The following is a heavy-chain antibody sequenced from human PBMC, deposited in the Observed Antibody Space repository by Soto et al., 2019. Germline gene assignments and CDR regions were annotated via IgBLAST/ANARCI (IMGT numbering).Heavy chain of an antibody. CDR3: AGGLGYCSSTSCHLRDV. CDR1: GYTFTSYD. CDR2: MNPNSGNT. Sequence: ASVKVSCKASGYTFTSYDINWVRQATGQGLEWMGWMNPNSGNTGYAQKFQGRVTMTRNISISTAYMELGSLRSEDTAVYYCAGGLGYCSSTSCHLRDVWGKGTTVTVSS. D-gene: IGHD2-2*01. V-gene: IGHV1-8*01. J-gene: IGHJ6*04.